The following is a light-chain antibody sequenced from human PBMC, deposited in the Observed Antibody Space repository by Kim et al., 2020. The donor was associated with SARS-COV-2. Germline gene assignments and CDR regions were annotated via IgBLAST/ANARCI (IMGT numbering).Light chain of an antibody. Sequence: VSAGERATLSCRASQSVSSNLAWYQQKPGQAPRLLIYGASTRATGIPARFSGSGSGTEFTLTISSLQSEDFAVYYCQQYNNWPPDTFGQGTKLEI. CDR3: QQYNNWPPDT. J-gene: IGKJ2*01. CDR1: QSVSSN. CDR2: GAS. V-gene: IGKV3-15*01.